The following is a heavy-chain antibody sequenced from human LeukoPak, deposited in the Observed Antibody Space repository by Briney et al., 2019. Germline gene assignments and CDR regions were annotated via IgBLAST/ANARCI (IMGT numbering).Heavy chain of an antibody. D-gene: IGHD6-25*01. Sequence: SETLSLTCTVSGASIRSHYWSWVRQPPGKGLEWIGYVYFSGSTNYNPSLRSRVTISVDTSKNHFSLRLSSVTAADTAVYYCARIYSSEAFDIWGQGTMVTVSS. J-gene: IGHJ3*02. CDR1: GASIRSHY. V-gene: IGHV4-59*11. CDR2: VYFSGST. CDR3: ARIYSSEAFDI.